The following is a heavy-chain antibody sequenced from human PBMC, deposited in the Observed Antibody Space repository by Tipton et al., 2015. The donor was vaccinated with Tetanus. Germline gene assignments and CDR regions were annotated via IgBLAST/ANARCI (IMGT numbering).Heavy chain of an antibody. CDR1: GCSFTSYW. V-gene: IGHV5-51*01. CDR2: IYPGDSDT. CDR3: ARRGQGSYLHDAFDI. Sequence: QSGAEVKKPGESLKISCKGSGCSFTSYWIGWVRQMPGKGLEWMGIIYPGDSDTRYSPSFQGQVTISADKSISTAYLQWSSLKASDTAMYYCARRGQGSYLHDAFDIWGQGTMVTVSS. D-gene: IGHD1-26*01. J-gene: IGHJ3*02.